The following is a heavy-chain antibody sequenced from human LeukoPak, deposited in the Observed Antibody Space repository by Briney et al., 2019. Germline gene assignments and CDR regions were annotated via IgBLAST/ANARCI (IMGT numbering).Heavy chain of an antibody. CDR3: ARLGVITFGGVIVKSRGYFDY. CDR2: ISTSGST. D-gene: IGHD3-16*02. V-gene: IGHV4-4*07. J-gene: IGHJ4*02. CDR1: GGSISSYY. Sequence: PSETLSLTCTVSGGSISSYYWSWIRQPAGKGLESIGHISTSGSTNYNPSLKSRVTMSVDTSKNQFSLKLSSVTAADTAVYYCARLGVITFGGVIVKSRGYFDYWGQGTLVTVSS.